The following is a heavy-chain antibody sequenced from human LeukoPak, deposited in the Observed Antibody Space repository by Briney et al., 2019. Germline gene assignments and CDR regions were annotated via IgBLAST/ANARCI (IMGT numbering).Heavy chain of an antibody. CDR1: GGSFSGYY. CDR2: INHRGST. V-gene: IGHV4-34*01. J-gene: IGHJ6*04. CDR3: ARGQSSEWLRTYYYYYGMDV. D-gene: IGHD5-12*01. Sequence: SETLSLTCAVYGGSFSGYYWSWIRQPPGKGLEWIGEINHRGSTNYNPSLKSRVTISVDTSKNQFSLKLSSVTAADTAVYYCARGQSSEWLRTYYYYYGMDVWGKGTTVTVSS.